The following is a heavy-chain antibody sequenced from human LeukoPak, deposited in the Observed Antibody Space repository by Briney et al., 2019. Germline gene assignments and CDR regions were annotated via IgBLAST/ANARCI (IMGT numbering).Heavy chain of an antibody. D-gene: IGHD3-10*01. V-gene: IGHV4-39*07. Sequence: SETLSLTCTVSGGSISSSSYYWGWIRQPPGKGLEWIGSIYYSGSTYYNPSLKSRVTISVDTSKNQFSLKLSSVTAADTAVYYCARAGFGELFEFDYWGQGTLVTVSS. CDR3: ARAGFGELFEFDY. CDR1: GGSISSSSYY. J-gene: IGHJ4*02. CDR2: IYYSGST.